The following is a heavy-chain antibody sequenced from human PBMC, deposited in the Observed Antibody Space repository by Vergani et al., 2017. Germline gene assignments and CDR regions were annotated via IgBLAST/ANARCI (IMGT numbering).Heavy chain of an antibody. CDR2: IDHTGRP. D-gene: IGHD4-11*01. J-gene: IGHJ6*03. CDR1: GGSFTSYH. V-gene: IGHV4-34*01. Sequence: QVQLQQWGGGLLKPSETLSLTCVVNGGSFTSYHWTWIRQSPGEGLEWVGDIDHTGRPDYNPSLKSRLTMSVDKSRNLFSLTLNSVTATYTAIYFCARVNTETNGHLYYYYYMDVWGQGTAVTVS. CDR3: ARVNTETNGHLYYYYYMDV.